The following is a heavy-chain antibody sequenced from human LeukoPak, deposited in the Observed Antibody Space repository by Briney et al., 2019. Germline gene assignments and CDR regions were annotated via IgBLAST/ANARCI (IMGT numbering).Heavy chain of an antibody. D-gene: IGHD3-10*01. J-gene: IGHJ4*02. CDR1: GFTFSSYA. Sequence: GGSLRLSCAATGFTFSSYAMSWVRQAPGKGLEWVSAISGSGSSTYYADSVKGRFTISRDNSKNTLYLQMNSLRAEDTALYYCAKSYYGSGSPNFDYWGQGTLVTVSS. CDR3: AKSYYGSGSPNFDY. V-gene: IGHV3-23*01. CDR2: ISGSGSST.